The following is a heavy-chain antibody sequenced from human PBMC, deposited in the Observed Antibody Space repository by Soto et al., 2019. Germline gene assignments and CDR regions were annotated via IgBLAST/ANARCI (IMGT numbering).Heavy chain of an antibody. CDR3: AKGARPFEY. V-gene: IGHV3-23*01. CDR2: ISSSGGNT. Sequence: EVQLLESGGALVQPGGSPRLSCAASGFTFSSNAMTWVRQAPGKGLEWVSAISSSGGNTYYADSVKGRFTISRDNSKNTVYLQMNSLRAEDTAVYYCAKGARPFEYWGQGTLVTVSS. D-gene: IGHD6-6*01. J-gene: IGHJ4*02. CDR1: GFTFSSNA.